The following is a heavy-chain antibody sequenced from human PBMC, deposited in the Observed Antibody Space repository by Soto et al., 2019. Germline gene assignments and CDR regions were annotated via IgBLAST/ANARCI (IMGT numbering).Heavy chain of an antibody. CDR3: ARDRGYGDYKRFDY. CDR2: ISAYNGNT. Sequence: QVQLVQSGAEVKKPGASVKVSCKASGYTFTSYGISWVRQAPGQGLEWMGWISAYNGNTNYAQKFQGRVTITADESTSTAYMELSSLRSEDTAVYYCARDRGYGDYKRFDYWGQGTLVTVSS. D-gene: IGHD4-17*01. CDR1: GYTFTSYG. V-gene: IGHV1-18*01. J-gene: IGHJ4*02.